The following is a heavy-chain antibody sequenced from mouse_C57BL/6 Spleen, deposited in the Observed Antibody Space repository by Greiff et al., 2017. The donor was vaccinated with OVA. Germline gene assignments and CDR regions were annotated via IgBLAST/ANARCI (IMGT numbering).Heavy chain of an antibody. CDR3: TRSNYGSRYFDV. D-gene: IGHD1-1*01. V-gene: IGHV1-15*01. J-gene: IGHJ1*03. Sequence: VQLVESGAELVRPGASVTLSCKASGYTFTDYEMHWVKQTPVHGLEWIGAIDPETGGTAYNQKFKGKAILTADKSSSTAYMELRSLTSEDSAVYYCTRSNYGSRYFDVWGTGTTVTVSS. CDR2: IDPETGGT. CDR1: GYTFTDYE.